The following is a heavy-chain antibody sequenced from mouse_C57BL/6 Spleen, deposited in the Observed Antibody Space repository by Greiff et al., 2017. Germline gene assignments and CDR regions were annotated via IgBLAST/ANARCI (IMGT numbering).Heavy chain of an antibody. CDR2: INPYNGDT. D-gene: IGHD2-12*01. J-gene: IGHJ4*01. CDR3: ARSYGGYAMDY. V-gene: IGHV1-20*01. Sequence: VQLQQSGPELVKPGDSVKISCTASGYSFTGYFMNWVMQSHGKSLEWIGRINPYNGDTFYNQKFTGKATLTVDKSSSTAHMELLSLTSADSAVYYCARSYGGYAMDYWGQGTSVTVAS. CDR1: GYSFTGYF.